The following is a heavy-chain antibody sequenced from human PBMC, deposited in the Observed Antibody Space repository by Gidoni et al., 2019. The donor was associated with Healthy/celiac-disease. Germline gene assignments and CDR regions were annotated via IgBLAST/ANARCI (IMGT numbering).Heavy chain of an antibody. CDR3: ARTGSGWYNDAFDI. D-gene: IGHD6-19*01. V-gene: IGHV4-39*01. CDR2: IYNSGST. J-gene: IGHJ3*02. Sequence: QLQLQASAPGLVKPSETLSLTCTVSGCSISSANFYWGWIRQPPGKGLEWIGSIYNSGSTYYNPSLKSRVTISIDTSKNRFSLKLSSVTAADTSMYYCARTGSGWYNDAFDIWGQGTMVTVSS. CDR1: GCSISSANFY.